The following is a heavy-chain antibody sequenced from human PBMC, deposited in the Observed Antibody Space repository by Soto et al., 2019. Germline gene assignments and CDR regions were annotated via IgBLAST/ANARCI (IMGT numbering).Heavy chain of an antibody. CDR1: GGSISSGGYY. CDR3: ARVFGDHVRCFDY. J-gene: IGHJ4*02. Sequence: SETLSLTCTVSGGSISSGGYYWSWIRQHPGKGLEWIGYIYYSGSTYYNPSLKSRVTVSVDTSKNQFSLNLSSVTAADTAVYYCARVFGDHVRCFDYWGQGTLVTVSS. D-gene: IGHD2-21*02. V-gene: IGHV4-31*03. CDR2: IYYSGST.